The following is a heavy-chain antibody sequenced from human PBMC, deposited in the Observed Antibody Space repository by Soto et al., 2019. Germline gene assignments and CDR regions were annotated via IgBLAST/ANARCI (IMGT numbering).Heavy chain of an antibody. D-gene: IGHD2-8*01. Sequence: ASVKVSCKASGYTFTSYGISWVRQAPGQGLEWMGWISAYNGNTNYAQKLQGRVTMTTDTSTSTAYMELRSLRSDDTAVYYCARDTLPYCTNGVCYTGFDYWGQGTLVTVSS. V-gene: IGHV1-18*01. CDR1: GYTFTSYG. J-gene: IGHJ4*02. CDR2: ISAYNGNT. CDR3: ARDTLPYCTNGVCYTGFDY.